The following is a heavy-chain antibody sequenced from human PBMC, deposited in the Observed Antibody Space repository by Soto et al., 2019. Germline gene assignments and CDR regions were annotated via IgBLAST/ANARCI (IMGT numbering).Heavy chain of an antibody. V-gene: IGHV4-31*03. CDR3: ARDRTPGYSSGHDAFDI. J-gene: IGHJ3*02. CDR1: GGSISSGGYY. D-gene: IGHD6-19*01. Sequence: SETLSLTCTVSGGSISSGGYYWSWIRQHPGKGLEWIGYIYYSGSTYYNPSLKSRVTISVDTSKNQFSLKLSSVTAADTAVYYCARDRTPGYSSGHDAFDIWGQGTMVTVSS. CDR2: IYYSGST.